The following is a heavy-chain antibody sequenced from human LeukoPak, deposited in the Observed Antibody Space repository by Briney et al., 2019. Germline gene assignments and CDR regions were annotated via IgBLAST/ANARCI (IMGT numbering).Heavy chain of an antibody. CDR3: ATTRYYYDSSGYYLDAFHI. D-gene: IGHD3-22*01. CDR2: IYYSGST. Sequence: SETLSLTCTVSGDSISSSSYYWGWIRQPPGKGLEWIGRIYYSGSTYYNPSLKSRVTISVDTSKNQFSLKLSSVTAADTAVYYCATTRYYYDSSGYYLDAFHIWDQGTMVTVSS. CDR1: GDSISSSSYY. J-gene: IGHJ3*02. V-gene: IGHV4-39*01.